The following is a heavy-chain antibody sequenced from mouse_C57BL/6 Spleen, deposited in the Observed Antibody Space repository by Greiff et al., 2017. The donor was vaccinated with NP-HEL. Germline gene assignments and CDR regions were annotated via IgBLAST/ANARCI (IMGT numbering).Heavy chain of an antibody. CDR1: GFSLTSYA. J-gene: IGHJ1*03. V-gene: IGHV2-9-1*01. CDR2: IWTGGGT. D-gene: IGHD1-1*01. Sequence: VKLMESGPGLVAPSQSLSITCTVSGFSLTSYAISWVRQPPGKGLEWLGVIWTGGGTNYNSALKSRLSISKDNSKSQVFLKMNSLQTDDTARYYCARNTYYGSSGYFDVWGTGTTVTVSS. CDR3: ARNTYYGSSGYFDV.